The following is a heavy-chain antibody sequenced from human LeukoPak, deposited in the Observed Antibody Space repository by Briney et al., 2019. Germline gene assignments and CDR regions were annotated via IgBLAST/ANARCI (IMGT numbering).Heavy chain of an antibody. J-gene: IGHJ4*02. D-gene: IGHD3-22*01. CDR3: ARRGSGSSVYRTGVDY. CDR1: GYSFTSYW. CDR2: IYPGDSDT. Sequence: GESLKISCKGSGYSFTSYWIGWVRQMPGKGLEWMGIIYPGDSDTRYSPSFQGQVTISADRSISTAYLQWSSLKASDTAMYYCARRGSGSSVYRTGVDYWGQGTLVTVSS. V-gene: IGHV5-51*01.